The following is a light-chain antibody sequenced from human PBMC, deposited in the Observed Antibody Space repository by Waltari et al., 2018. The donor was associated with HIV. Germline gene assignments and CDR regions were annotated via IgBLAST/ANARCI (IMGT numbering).Light chain of an antibody. V-gene: IGLV1-36*01. CDR3: AAWDDSLNVVV. CDR2: YSD. Sequence: QSVLTQPPSVSEGPGQEVIISFPGRRSNIGVNAVNSYQHLPGKPPKLFVFYSDVLASGVSDRFSGSRSGTSASLAITGLQSDDEGLYYCAAWDDSLNVVVFGGGTKLSVL. J-gene: IGLJ2*01. CDR1: RSNIGVNA.